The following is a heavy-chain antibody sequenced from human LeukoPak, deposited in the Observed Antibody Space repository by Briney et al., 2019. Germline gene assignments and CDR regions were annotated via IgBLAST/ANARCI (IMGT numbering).Heavy chain of an antibody. CDR3: ARHGITMVRGVTFDY. J-gene: IGHJ4*02. D-gene: IGHD3-10*01. V-gene: IGHV4-39*01. Sequence: KPPETLSLTCTVSGGSISSSSYYWGWIRQPPGKGLEWIGSIYYSGSTYYNPSLKSRVTISVDTSKNQFSLKLSSVTAADTAVYYCARHGITMVRGVTFDYWGQGTLVTVSS. CDR2: IYYSGST. CDR1: GGSISSSSYY.